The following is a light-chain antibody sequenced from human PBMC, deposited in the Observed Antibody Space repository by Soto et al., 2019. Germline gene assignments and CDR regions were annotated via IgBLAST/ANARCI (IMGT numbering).Light chain of an antibody. CDR1: QSVGND. CDR2: YAS. J-gene: IGKJ4*01. V-gene: IGKV3-11*01. CDR3: QQRNSWPPT. Sequence: EIVLTQSPATLSLSPGDRATLSCRASQSVGNDLVWYHQKRGQAPRVLIYYASNRATGIPARFSGSGSGTDFTITISGLEPEDFAFYYCQQRNSWPPTFGGGTRVEIK.